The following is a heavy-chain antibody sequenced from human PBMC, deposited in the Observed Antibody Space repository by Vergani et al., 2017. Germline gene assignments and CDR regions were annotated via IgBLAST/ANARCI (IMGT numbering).Heavy chain of an antibody. V-gene: IGHV4-31*03. Sequence: QVQLQESGPGLVKPSQTLSLTCTVSGDSITSGAYYWSWIRQHPGKGLEWIGYISHSGGAYYNPSLDSRVSISVDTSKNEFSLRVTSVTAADTAVDYCAREATLAYYYMDVWGKGTTVTVSS. CDR1: GDSITSGAYY. CDR3: AREATLAYYYMDV. J-gene: IGHJ6*03. CDR2: ISHSGGA.